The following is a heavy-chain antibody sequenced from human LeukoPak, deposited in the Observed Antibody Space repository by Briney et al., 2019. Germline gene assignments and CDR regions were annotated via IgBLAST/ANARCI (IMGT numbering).Heavy chain of an antibody. V-gene: IGHV1-24*01. CDR3: ATMGQLVVVTHPVGAFDI. Sequence: ASVKVSCKVSGYTLTELSMHWVRQAPGKGLEWMGGFDPEDGETIYAQKFQGRVTMTEDTSTDTAYMELSSLRSEDTAVYYCATMGQLVVVTHPVGAFDIWGQGTMVTVSS. D-gene: IGHD2-21*02. J-gene: IGHJ3*02. CDR2: FDPEDGET. CDR1: GYTLTELS.